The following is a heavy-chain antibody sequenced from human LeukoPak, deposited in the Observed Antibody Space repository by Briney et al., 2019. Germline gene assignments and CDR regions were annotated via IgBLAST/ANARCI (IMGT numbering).Heavy chain of an antibody. CDR3: AKDRGRPRVATTLYYFDY. D-gene: IGHD5-12*01. CDR1: GFTFSGYG. Sequence: GRSLRLSCAASGFTFSGYGMHWVRQAPGKGLEWVAVILYDGSNQYYADSVKGRFSISRDNSKNTLYLQMNSLRAEDTAVYYCAKDRGRPRVATTLYYFDYWGQGTLVTVSS. V-gene: IGHV3-33*06. CDR2: ILYDGSNQ. J-gene: IGHJ4*02.